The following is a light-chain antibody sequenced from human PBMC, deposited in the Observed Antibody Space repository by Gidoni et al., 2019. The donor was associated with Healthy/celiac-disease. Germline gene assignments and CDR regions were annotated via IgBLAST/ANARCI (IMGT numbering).Light chain of an antibody. CDR2: EVS. V-gene: IGLV2-14*01. Sequence: QSSLTQPASVSVSPGPSITISCTGTSSDVGGYNYVSWYQQHPGKAPKIMIYEVSNRPSGVANRFSGSKSGNTASLTISGLQAEDEADYYCSSYTSSSIVVFGGGTKLTVL. CDR1: SSDVGGYNY. J-gene: IGLJ2*01. CDR3: SSYTSSSIVV.